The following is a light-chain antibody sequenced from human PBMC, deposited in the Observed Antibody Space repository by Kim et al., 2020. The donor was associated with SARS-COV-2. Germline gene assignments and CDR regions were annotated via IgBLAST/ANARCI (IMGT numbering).Light chain of an antibody. J-gene: IGLJ3*02. CDR2: GKD. Sequence: QTVRSTCHGYGLKASYATWYQQKPGQAPVLVLYGKDNRPSGIPDRFSGSSSSNTGSLTITGAQAEDEADYYCSSRDTTNSHVVFGGGTQLTVL. CDR1: GLKASY. V-gene: IGLV3-19*01. CDR3: SSRDTTNSHVV.